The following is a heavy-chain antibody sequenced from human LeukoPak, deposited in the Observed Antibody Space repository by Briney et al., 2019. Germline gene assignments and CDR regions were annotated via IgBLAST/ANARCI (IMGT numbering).Heavy chain of an antibody. CDR3: AKGEWLRMGDRRHFDY. CDR2: ISGSGATI. J-gene: IGHJ4*02. CDR1: GFTFSSYA. D-gene: IGHD5-12*01. V-gene: IGHV3-23*01. Sequence: GGSLRLSCAASGFTFSSYAMSWVRQAPGKVLEWVSAISGSGATIFYADSVKGRFTISRDNSKNTLYLQMNSLRAEDTAVYYCAKGEWLRMGDRRHFDYWGQGTLVTVSS.